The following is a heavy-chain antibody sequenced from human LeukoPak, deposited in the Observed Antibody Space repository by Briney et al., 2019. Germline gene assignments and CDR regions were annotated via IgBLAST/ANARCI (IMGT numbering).Heavy chain of an antibody. CDR1: GGSFSGYY. Sequence: SETLSLTCAVYGGSFSGYYWSWIRQPPGKGLEWIGEINHSGSTNHNPSLKSRVTISVDTSKNQFSLKLSSVTAADTAVYYCARGPPDWDSSGYYPTLDYWGQGTLVTVSS. CDR2: INHSGST. V-gene: IGHV4-34*01. D-gene: IGHD3-22*01. J-gene: IGHJ4*02. CDR3: ARGPPDWDSSGYYPTLDY.